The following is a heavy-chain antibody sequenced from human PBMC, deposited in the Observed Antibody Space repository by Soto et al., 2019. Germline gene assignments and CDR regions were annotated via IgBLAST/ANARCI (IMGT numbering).Heavy chain of an antibody. CDR2: INAGNGNT. J-gene: IGHJ4*02. D-gene: IGHD3-22*01. V-gene: IGHV1-3*01. Sequence: ASVKVSCKASGYTFTGYAMHWVRQAPGQRLEWMGWINAGNGNTKYSQKFQGRVTITRDTSASTAYMELSSLRSEDTAVYYCATVTMISWAYFDYWGQGTPVTVSS. CDR1: GYTFTGYA. CDR3: ATVTMISWAYFDY.